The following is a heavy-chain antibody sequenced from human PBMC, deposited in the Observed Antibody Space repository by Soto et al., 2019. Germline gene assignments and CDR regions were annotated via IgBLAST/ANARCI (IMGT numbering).Heavy chain of an antibody. Sequence: QVQLVESGGGVVQPGRSLRLSCAASGFTFSNYAIHWVRQAPGKGLDWVAVLSYDGNNIHYADSVKGRFTVSRDNSNITLFLQMNRLRAEDTALYYCARGPIGDAAMVTNYFDYWGQGTLVTVSS. D-gene: IGHD5-18*01. V-gene: IGHV3-30-3*01. J-gene: IGHJ4*02. CDR3: ARGPIGDAAMVTNYFDY. CDR1: GFTFSNYA. CDR2: LSYDGNNI.